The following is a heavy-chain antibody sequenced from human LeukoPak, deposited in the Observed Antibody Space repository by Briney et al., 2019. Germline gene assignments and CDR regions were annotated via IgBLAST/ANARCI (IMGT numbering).Heavy chain of an antibody. Sequence: ASVKVSCKASGYTFTGYYMHWVRQAPGQGLEWMGWINPNSGGTNYAQKFQGRVTMTRDTSISTAYMELSRLRSDDTAVYYCARPRGYYDSSEGGGTRFDPWGQGTLVTVSS. CDR3: ARPRGYYDSSEGGGTRFDP. V-gene: IGHV1-2*02. CDR2: INPNSGGT. CDR1: GYTFTGYY. J-gene: IGHJ5*02. D-gene: IGHD3-22*01.